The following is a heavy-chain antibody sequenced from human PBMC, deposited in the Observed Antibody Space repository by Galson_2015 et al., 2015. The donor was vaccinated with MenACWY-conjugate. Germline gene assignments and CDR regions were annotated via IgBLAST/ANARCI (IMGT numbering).Heavy chain of an antibody. CDR1: GYSFTTYW. CDR3: ARHPPGGRGMDV. J-gene: IGHJ6*02. Sequence: QSGAAVKKPGESLKISCKTTGYSFTTYWIAWVRQMPGTGLEWMGLISPGDSNTRYSPSFQGQVTISAGKSIRTAYLQWSSLKASDPAMYYCARHPPGGRGMDVWGQGTTVTVSS. V-gene: IGHV5-51*01. CDR2: ISPGDSNT. D-gene: IGHD1-26*01.